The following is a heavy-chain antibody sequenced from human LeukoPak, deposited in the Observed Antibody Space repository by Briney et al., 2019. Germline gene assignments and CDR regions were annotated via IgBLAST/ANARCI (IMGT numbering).Heavy chain of an antibody. D-gene: IGHD6-19*01. J-gene: IGHJ1*01. CDR1: GFTFSSYA. CDR3: AKDPWLTSEYFQH. V-gene: IGHV3-23*01. Sequence: AGGSLRLSCAAPGFTFSSYAMGWVRQAPGKGLEWVSAISGSGGSTYYTDSVKGRFTISRDNSKNTLYLQMNSLRAEDTAVYYCAKDPWLTSEYFQHWGQGTLVTVSS. CDR2: ISGSGGST.